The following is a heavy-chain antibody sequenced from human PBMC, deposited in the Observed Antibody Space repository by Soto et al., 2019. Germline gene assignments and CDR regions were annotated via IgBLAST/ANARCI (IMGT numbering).Heavy chain of an antibody. CDR2: INPNSGGT. Sequence: QVQLVQSGAEVKKPGASVKVSCKASGYTFTGYYMHWVRQAPGQGLEWMGWINPNSGGTNYAQKFQGWVTMTRDTSISTAYMELSRLRSDDTAVYYCARDFGGDCSGGSCYPYNWFDPWGQGTLVTVSS. V-gene: IGHV1-2*04. CDR3: ARDFGGDCSGGSCYPYNWFDP. D-gene: IGHD2-15*01. CDR1: GYTFTGYY. J-gene: IGHJ5*02.